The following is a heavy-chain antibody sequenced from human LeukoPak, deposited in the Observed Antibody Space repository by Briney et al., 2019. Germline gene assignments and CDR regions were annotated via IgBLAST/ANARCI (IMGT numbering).Heavy chain of an antibody. CDR3: ARDLNHGYGGRGTFDY. CDR1: GFTFSSYS. CDR2: ISSSSSTI. D-gene: IGHD4-23*01. J-gene: IGHJ4*02. Sequence: GGSLRLSCAASGFTFSSYSMNWVRQAPGKGLEWVSYISSSSSTIYYADSVKGRFTISRDNAKNSLYLLMNSLRAEDTAVYYCARDLNHGYGGRGTFDYWGQETLVTVSS. V-gene: IGHV3-48*01.